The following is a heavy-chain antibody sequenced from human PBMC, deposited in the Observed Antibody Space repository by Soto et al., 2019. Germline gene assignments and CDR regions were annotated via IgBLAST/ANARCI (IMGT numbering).Heavy chain of an antibody. CDR2: INPFDGSR. CDR3: SRVDPGETSPFDH. CDR1: GYIFTSYY. J-gene: IGHJ4*02. Sequence: ASVKVSCKASGYIFTSYYIHWVRQAPGQGLEWMGWINPFDGSRMFAQSFQGRVTMTRDTSTSTVYIEVSSLRSEDTAVYYCSRVDPGETSPFDHWGRG. V-gene: IGHV1-46*03. D-gene: IGHD3-10*01.